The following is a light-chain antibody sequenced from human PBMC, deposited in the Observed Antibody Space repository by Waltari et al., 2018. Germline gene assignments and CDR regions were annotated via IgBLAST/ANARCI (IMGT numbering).Light chain of an antibody. V-gene: IGLV2-14*03. CDR2: DVS. J-gene: IGLJ2*01. CDR3: SSFTSASTVGVI. Sequence: QSALTQPASVSGSPGQSITIPCPGTSSDVGPYNYVSWYQQRPGKAPKLMIYDVSYRPSGISSRFSGSKSGSTASLTIYGLQAEDEADYYCSSFTSASTVGVIFGGGTKLTVL. CDR1: SSDVGPYNY.